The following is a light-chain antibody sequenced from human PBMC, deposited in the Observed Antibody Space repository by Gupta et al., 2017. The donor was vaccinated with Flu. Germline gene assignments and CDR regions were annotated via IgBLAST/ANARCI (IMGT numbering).Light chain of an antibody. CDR1: SSDVGSYNL. J-gene: IGLJ1*01. CDR2: EGS. V-gene: IGLV2-23*01. CDR3: CSYAGSSPYV. Sequence: QPALTQPASVSGSPGQTITISCTGTSSDVGSYNLVSWYQQHPGKAPNLMVYEGSKRPAGVSNRLSGSKSVNTASLTISGLQAEDEADYYCCSYAGSSPYVFGTGTKVTVL.